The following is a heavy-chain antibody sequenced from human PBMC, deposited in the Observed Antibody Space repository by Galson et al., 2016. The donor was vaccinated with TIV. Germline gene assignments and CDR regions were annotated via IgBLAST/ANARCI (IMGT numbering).Heavy chain of an antibody. J-gene: IGHJ4*02. CDR3: ATVAWFPGLSLDN. D-gene: IGHD3-22*01. V-gene: IGHV1-24*01. CDR1: GDSLTDLV. CDR2: FDPEVQKT. Sequence: CKVSGDSLTDLVIHWVRQAPGKGLEWVGGFDPEVQKTIYAQNFQGRVTLTADTTIDTAYMELGSLRFEDTAVYFCATVAWFPGLSLDNWGQGTLVTVSS.